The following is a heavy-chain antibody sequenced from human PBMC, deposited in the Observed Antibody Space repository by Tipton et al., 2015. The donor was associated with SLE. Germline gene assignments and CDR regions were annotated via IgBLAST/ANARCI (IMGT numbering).Heavy chain of an antibody. CDR2: ISSSGSTI. Sequence: GSLRLSCAASGFTFSSYEMNWVRQAPGKGLEWVSYISSSGSTIYYADSVKGRFTISRDNAKNTLYLQMNSLRAEDTAVYYCARPHLGARAFDIWGQGTMVTVSS. J-gene: IGHJ3*02. CDR1: GFTFSSYE. V-gene: IGHV3-48*03. D-gene: IGHD1-26*01. CDR3: ARPHLGARAFDI.